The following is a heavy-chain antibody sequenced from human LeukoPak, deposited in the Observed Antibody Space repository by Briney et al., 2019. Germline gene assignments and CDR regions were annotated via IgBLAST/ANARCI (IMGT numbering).Heavy chain of an antibody. J-gene: IGHJ4*02. D-gene: IGHD3-10*01. CDR1: GYTFTGYY. Sequence: RASVKVSCKASGYTFTGYYMHWVRQAPGQGLEWMGWINPNSGGTNYAQKFKGSVTMTRDTSISTAYMELSRLGSNDTALNSCARNRGLLWFGELLYYFDYWSQGTLVTVSS. V-gene: IGHV1-2*02. CDR2: INPNSGGT. CDR3: ARNRGLLWFGELLYYFDY.